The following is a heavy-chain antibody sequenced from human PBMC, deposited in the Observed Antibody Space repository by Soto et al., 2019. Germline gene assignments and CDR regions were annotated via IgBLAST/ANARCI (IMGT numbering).Heavy chain of an antibody. CDR3: AKRIMATIGHFDS. CDR2: ISGIGHST. J-gene: IGHJ4*02. V-gene: IGHV3-23*01. D-gene: IGHD5-12*01. CDR1: GFTFSSYA. Sequence: GGSLRLSCAASGFTFSSYAMSWVRQAPGKGLEWVSSISGIGHSTYCADSVKGRFTISRDNSKNTLFLQMSSLRAEDTAVYYCAKRIMATIGHFDSWGQGTLVTVSS.